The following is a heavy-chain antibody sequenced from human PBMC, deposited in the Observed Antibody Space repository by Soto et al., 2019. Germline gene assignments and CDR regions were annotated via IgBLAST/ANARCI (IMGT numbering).Heavy chain of an antibody. V-gene: IGHV4-4*02. CDR1: GDSISSSNW. CDR2: IYHTGST. J-gene: IGHJ4*02. CDR3: ARHNKQTSRQYSFDS. Sequence: SETLSLTCTVSGDSISSSNWWSWVRQPPGKGLEWIGQIYHTGSTNYNPSLKSRVTISVDTPKNQFSLKVSSVTAADTAMYYCARHNKQTSRQYSFDSWGQGTLVTVSS. D-gene: IGHD2-2*01.